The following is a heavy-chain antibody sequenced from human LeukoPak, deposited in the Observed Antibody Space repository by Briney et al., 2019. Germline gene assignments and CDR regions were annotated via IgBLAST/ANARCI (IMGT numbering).Heavy chain of an antibody. V-gene: IGHV3-20*01. CDR1: GFTFDDYG. CDR3: ARDRTMVRGVMGDAFDI. CDR2: ISWNGGST. D-gene: IGHD3-10*01. Sequence: PGGSLRLSCEGSGFTFDDYGMSWVRQAPGKGLEWVSGISWNGGSTGYADSVKGRFTISRDNAKNSLYLQMNSPRAEDTAFYQCARDRTMVRGVMGDAFDIWGQGTMVTVSS. J-gene: IGHJ3*02.